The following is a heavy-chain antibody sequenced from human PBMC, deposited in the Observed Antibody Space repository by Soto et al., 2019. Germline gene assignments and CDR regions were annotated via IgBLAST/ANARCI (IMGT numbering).Heavy chain of an antibody. CDR2: IYPGDSGS. V-gene: IGHV5-51*01. CDR1: GYSFSNYW. J-gene: IGHJ5*02. D-gene: IGHD2-15*01. CDR3: ARMGDCSGETCLGRGWFDP. Sequence: GESLKISCKGSGYSFSNYWIVWVRQMPGKGLEWMGIIYPGDSGSRYSPSFEGQATISVDKSISTAYLQWSSLEVSDTAMYYCARMGDCSGETCLGRGWFDPWGPGTLVTVSS.